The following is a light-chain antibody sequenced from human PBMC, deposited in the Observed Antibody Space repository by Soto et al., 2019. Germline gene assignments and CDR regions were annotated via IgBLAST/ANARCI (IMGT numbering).Light chain of an antibody. CDR1: QSVTSIY. V-gene: IGKV3-20*01. CDR2: GAS. J-gene: IGKJ1*01. CDR3: QRYNSSSWT. Sequence: EIVLSQSPATLSLSPGERATLSCRASQSVTSIYLAWYQQKPGQAPRLLIYGASSRATGIPDRFSGSGSGTDFTLTISRLQPDDFAVYYCQRYNSSSWTFGQGTKVDIK.